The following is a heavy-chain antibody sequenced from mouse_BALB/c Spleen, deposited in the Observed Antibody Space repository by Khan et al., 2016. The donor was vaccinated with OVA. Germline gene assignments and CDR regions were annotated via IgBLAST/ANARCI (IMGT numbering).Heavy chain of an antibody. V-gene: IGHV1S132*01. D-gene: IGHD2-1*01. J-gene: IGHJ3*01. CDR1: GYTFPSYW. CDR3: ARGYFGNYECVY. CDR2: IFPGTGTT. Sequence: QVQLQQSGAELVKPGTSVKLSCKTSGYTFPSYWIQWVKQRPGQGLGWIGQIFPGTGTTYYNENFKDKATLTVDTSSNSAYMQLTSLTSEDSAVYFCARGYFGNYECVYWGQGTLVTVSP.